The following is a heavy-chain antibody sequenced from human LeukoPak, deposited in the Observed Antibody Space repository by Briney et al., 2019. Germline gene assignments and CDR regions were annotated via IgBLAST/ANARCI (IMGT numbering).Heavy chain of an antibody. CDR2: IIPIFGTA. CDR3: ARVALKGYSSGYYYNWFDP. J-gene: IGHJ5*02. CDR1: GGTFISYA. V-gene: IGHV1-69*05. D-gene: IGHD3-22*01. Sequence: ASVTVSFKASGGTFISYAISWVRQAPGQGLEWMGGIIPIFGTANYAQKFQGRVTITTDESTSTAYMELSSLRSEDTAVYYCARVALKGYSSGYYYNWFDPWGQGTLVTVSS.